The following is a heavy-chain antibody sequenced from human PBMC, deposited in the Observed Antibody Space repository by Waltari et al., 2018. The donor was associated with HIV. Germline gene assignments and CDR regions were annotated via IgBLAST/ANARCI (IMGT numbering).Heavy chain of an antibody. D-gene: IGHD1-1*01. V-gene: IGHV3-74*03. Sequence: EVQLVESGGGLVQPGESLRLSCGASGLTFRSTWLHWVRHAPGGGLVWVSRVNPDGSGTSYADSVKGRFTISRDNAKNTVYLQMNSLRAEDTAVYYCATTTTTTYFSWGQGTLVTVSS. J-gene: IGHJ5*02. CDR2: VNPDGSGT. CDR1: GLTFRSTW. CDR3: ATTTTTTYFS.